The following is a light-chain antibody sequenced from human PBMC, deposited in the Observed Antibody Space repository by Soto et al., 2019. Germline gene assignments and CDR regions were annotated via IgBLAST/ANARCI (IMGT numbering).Light chain of an antibody. CDR3: QLRSSWPRSIT. CDR2: DAS. Sequence: EIVLTQSPATLSLSPGERATLSCRASQSVSSYLAWYQQKPGQAPRLLIYDASNRATGIPARFSGSGSGTDFTLTIRCLEPEDFAVYYCQLRSSWPRSITFGQVTRLEIK. J-gene: IGKJ5*01. V-gene: IGKV3-11*01. CDR1: QSVSSY.